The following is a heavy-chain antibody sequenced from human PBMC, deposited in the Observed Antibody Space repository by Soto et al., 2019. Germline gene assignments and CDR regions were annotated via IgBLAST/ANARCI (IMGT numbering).Heavy chain of an antibody. CDR3: ARDHQAIAAAGTGYYYYMDV. V-gene: IGHV1-2*04. CDR1: GYTFTSYG. J-gene: IGHJ6*03. Sequence: GASVKVSCKASGYTFTSYGISWVRQAPGQGLEWMGWINPNSGGTNYAQKFQGWVTMTRDTSISTAYMELSRLRSDDTAVYYCARDHQAIAAAGTGYYYYMDVWGKGTTVTVSS. CDR2: INPNSGGT. D-gene: IGHD6-13*01.